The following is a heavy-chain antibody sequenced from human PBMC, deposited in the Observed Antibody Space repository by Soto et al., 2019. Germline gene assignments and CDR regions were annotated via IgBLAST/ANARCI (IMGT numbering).Heavy chain of an antibody. CDR3: ASDYYYDRSGRMDV. Sequence: GGSLRLSCAASGFTFSSYGMHWVRQAPGKGLEWVAVIWYDGSNKYYADSVKGRFTISRDNSKNTLYLQMNSPRAEDTAVYYCASDYYYDRSGRMDVWGQGTTVTVSS. CDR2: IWYDGSNK. V-gene: IGHV3-33*01. J-gene: IGHJ6*02. D-gene: IGHD3-22*01. CDR1: GFTFSSYG.